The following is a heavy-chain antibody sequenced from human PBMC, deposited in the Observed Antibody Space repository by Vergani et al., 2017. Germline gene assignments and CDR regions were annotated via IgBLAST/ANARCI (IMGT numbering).Heavy chain of an antibody. CDR1: GFTFRSYS. CDR3: ARDSYSNYPYYYYGMDV. D-gene: IGHD4-11*01. V-gene: IGHV3-21*01. J-gene: IGHJ6*02. CDR2: ISSSSSYI. Sequence: EVQLVESGGGLVKPGGSLRLSCAASGFTFRSYSMNWVRQAPGKGLEWVSSISSSSSYIYYADSVKGRFTISRDNAKNSLYLQMNSLRAEDTAVYYCARDSYSNYPYYYYGMDVWGQGTTVTVSS.